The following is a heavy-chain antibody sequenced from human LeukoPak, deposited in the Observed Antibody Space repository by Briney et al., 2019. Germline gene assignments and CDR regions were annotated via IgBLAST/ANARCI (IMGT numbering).Heavy chain of an antibody. CDR1: GFTFSSYS. J-gene: IGHJ6*03. CDR3: ARVSSSRMYYYYYYYMDV. CDR2: ISSSSSYI. V-gene: IGHV3-21*01. D-gene: IGHD6-13*01. Sequence: PGGSLRLSCAASGFTFSSYSMNWVRQAPGKGLEWVSSISSSSSYIYYADSVKGRFTISRDNAKNSLYLQMNSLRAEDTAVYYCARVSSSRMYYYYYYYMDVWGKGTTVTVSS.